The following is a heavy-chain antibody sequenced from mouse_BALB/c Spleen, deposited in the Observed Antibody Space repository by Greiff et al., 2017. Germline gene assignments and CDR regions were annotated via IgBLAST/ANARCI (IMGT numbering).Heavy chain of an antibody. CDR3: ARDNDYGYRAWCAY. CDR2: ISYDGSN. CDR1: GYSITSGYY. V-gene: IGHV3-6*02. D-gene: IGHD1-2*01. Sequence: VQLQQSGPGLVKPSQSLSLTCSVTGYSITSGYYWNWIRQFPGNKLEWMGYISYDGSNNYNPSLKNRISITRDTSKNQFFLKLNSVTTEDTATYYCARDNDYGYRAWCAYWGQGTLVTVSA. J-gene: IGHJ3*01.